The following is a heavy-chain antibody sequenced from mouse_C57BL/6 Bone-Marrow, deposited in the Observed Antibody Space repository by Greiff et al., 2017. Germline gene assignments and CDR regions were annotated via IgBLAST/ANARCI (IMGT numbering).Heavy chain of an antibody. CDR3: ARRAVAGWYFDV. Sequence: QVQLQQPGAELVRPGSSVKLSCKASGYTFTSYWMHWVKQRPIQGLEWIGNIDPSDSETHYNQKFKDKATLTVDKSSSTAYMQLSSLTSEDSAVYYCARRAVAGWYFDVWGTGTTVTVSS. J-gene: IGHJ1*03. D-gene: IGHD3-3*01. V-gene: IGHV1-52*01. CDR2: IDPSDSET. CDR1: GYTFTSYW.